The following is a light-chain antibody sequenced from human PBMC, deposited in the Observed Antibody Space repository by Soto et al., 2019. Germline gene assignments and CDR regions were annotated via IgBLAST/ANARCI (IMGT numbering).Light chain of an antibody. J-gene: IGLJ1*01. CDR2: EVS. CDR1: SSDXXSYNL. Sequence: QSALTQPASVSGSPGQSXXISXXXTSSDXXSYNLVSWYQQHPGKAPKLMIYEVSKRPSGVSNRFSGSKSGNTASLTISELQAEDEADYYCCSYAGSSTFVYVFGTGTKVT. V-gene: IGLV2-23*02. CDR3: CSYAGSSTFVYV.